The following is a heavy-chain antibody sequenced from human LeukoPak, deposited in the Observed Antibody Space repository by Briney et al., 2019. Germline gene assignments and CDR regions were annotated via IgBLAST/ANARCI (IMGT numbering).Heavy chain of an antibody. CDR1: GYSFTSYW. CDR3: ASPGIAGEQGHFQH. Sequence: KPGESLKISCKGSGYSFTSYWIGWVRQMPGKGLEWMGIIYPGDSDNRYSPSFQGQVTISADKTTSTAHLQWSSLKASDTAMYYCASPGIAGEQGHFQHWGQGTLVTVSS. V-gene: IGHV5-51*03. J-gene: IGHJ1*01. D-gene: IGHD6-13*01. CDR2: IYPGDSDN.